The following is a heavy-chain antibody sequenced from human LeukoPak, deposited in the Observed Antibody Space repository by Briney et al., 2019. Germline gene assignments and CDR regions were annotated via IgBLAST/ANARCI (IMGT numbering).Heavy chain of an antibody. CDR3: ARNQGDYGSGLYYFDY. Sequence: TGGSLRLSCAASGFRFSSYTMHWVRQGPGKGLEWVAVISYDGSNQYYADSVKGRFTISRDNSKYTLYLQMNSLRAEDTAVYYCARNQGDYGSGLYYFDYWGQGTLVTVSS. D-gene: IGHD3-10*01. CDR1: GFRFSSYT. J-gene: IGHJ4*02. CDR2: ISYDGSNQ. V-gene: IGHV3-30-3*01.